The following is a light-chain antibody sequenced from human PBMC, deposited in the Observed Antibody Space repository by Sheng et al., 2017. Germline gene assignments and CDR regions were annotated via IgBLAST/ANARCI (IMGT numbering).Light chain of an antibody. CDR2: GAS. Sequence: EIVLKQSPVTLSLSPGERATLSCRASQSVNRNLAWYRQKPGQVPRLLIYGASSRVTGTPDRFSGSGSGTDFTLTISRLEPEDFAVYYCQQRSNWPPLTFGGGTNGRRSN. V-gene: IGKV3-11*01. CDR1: QSVNRN. CDR3: QQRSNWPPLT. J-gene: IGKJ4*01.